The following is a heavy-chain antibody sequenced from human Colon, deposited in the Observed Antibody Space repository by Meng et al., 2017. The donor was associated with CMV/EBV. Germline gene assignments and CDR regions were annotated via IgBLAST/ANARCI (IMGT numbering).Heavy chain of an antibody. D-gene: IGHD3-10*01. J-gene: IGHJ6*02. Sequence: GESLQISCAASGFIFSDYYMSWIRQAPGKGLEWVSYISENGRTTYYADSVKGRFTVSRDNAQKSLYLQMNSLRAEDTALYYCARALSGDGMDVWGQGTTVTVSS. CDR3: ARALSGDGMDV. CDR2: ISENGRTT. CDR1: GFIFSDYY. V-gene: IGHV3-11*01.